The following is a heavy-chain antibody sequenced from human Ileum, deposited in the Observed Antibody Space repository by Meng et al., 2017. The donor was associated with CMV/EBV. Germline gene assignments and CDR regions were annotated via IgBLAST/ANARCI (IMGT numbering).Heavy chain of an antibody. D-gene: IGHD4-11*01. V-gene: IGHV4-39*07. Sequence: SETLSLTCTVSGGSISSSSYYWGWIRQPPGKGLEWIGSIYYSGSTYYNPSLKSRVTISVDTSKNQFSLKLSSVTAADTAVYYCARDLPNSNYAGDWGQGTLVTVSS. CDR3: ARDLPNSNYAGD. J-gene: IGHJ4*02. CDR1: GGSISSSSYY. CDR2: IYYSGST.